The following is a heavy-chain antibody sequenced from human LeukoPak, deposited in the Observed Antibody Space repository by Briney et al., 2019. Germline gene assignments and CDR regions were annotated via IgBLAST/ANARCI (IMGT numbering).Heavy chain of an antibody. J-gene: IGHJ4*02. CDR1: GYSFTSYW. V-gene: IGHV5-51*01. CDR3: ARLGTAVIARFFDY. Sequence: GESLKISCKGSGYSFTSYWIAWVRQTPGKGLEWMGSIYPGDSDTRYSPSFQGQVTISADESISTAYLQWRGLKASDTAMYYCARLGTAVIARFFDYWGQGSLVTVSS. D-gene: IGHD2-2*01. CDR2: IYPGDSDT.